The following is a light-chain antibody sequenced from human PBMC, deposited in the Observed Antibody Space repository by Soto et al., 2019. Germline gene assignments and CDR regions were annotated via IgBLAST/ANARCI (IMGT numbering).Light chain of an antibody. CDR2: AAS. CDR3: QKYNSAPLT. J-gene: IGKJ4*01. CDR1: QGISTY. V-gene: IGKV1-27*01. Sequence: DIQMTQSPSSLSASVGDRVTITCRASQGISTYLAWYQQKPVKVPKLLIYAASTLQSGVPSRFRGSGSGTVFTITISSLQPEDFSTYYCQKYNSAPLTVGGGTKVEIK.